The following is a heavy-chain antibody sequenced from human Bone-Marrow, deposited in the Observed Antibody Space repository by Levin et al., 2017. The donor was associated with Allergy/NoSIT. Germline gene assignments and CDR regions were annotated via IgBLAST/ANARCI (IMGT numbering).Heavy chain of an antibody. CDR2: ISADSSAI. D-gene: IGHD5-18*01. CDR3: ARNYNYAFDY. CDR1: GFSFSAYT. J-gene: IGHJ4*02. V-gene: IGHV3-48*02. Sequence: GESLKISCEASGFSFSAYTMNWVRQAPGKWLECLSYISADSSAIDYADSVKGRFTISRDNAKKSLYLQMNSLRDEDAAVYYCARNYNYAFDYWGQGSLVTVSS.